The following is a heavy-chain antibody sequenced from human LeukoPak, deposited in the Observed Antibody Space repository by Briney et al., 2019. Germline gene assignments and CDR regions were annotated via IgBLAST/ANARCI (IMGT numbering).Heavy chain of an antibody. Sequence: GGSLRLSCAASGFTFSNYAMSWVRQAPGEGLEWVSAITGGGGSAYYADSVKGRFTISRDNSKNTLYLQMNSLRVEDTAVYYCAKGRNDYGYFDYWGQGTLVTVSS. CDR3: AKGRNDYGYFDY. V-gene: IGHV3-23*01. D-gene: IGHD4-17*01. J-gene: IGHJ4*02. CDR2: ITGGGGSA. CDR1: GFTFSNYA.